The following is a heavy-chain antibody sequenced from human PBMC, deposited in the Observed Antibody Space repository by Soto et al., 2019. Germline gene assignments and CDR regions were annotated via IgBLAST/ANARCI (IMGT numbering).Heavy chain of an antibody. CDR1: GFTFSSYG. CDR3: ARDTLYDSSGYYYSGDAFDI. CDR2: IWYDGSNK. J-gene: IGHJ3*02. Sequence: GGSLRLSCAASGFTFSSYGMHWVRQAPGKGLEWVAVIWYDGSNKYYADSVKGRFTISRDNSKNTLYLQMNSLRAEDTAVYYCARDTLYDSSGYYYSGDAFDIWGQGTMVTVSS. V-gene: IGHV3-33*01. D-gene: IGHD3-22*01.